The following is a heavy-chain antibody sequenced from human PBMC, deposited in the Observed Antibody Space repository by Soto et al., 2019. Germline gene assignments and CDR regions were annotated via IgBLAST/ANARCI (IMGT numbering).Heavy chain of an antibody. J-gene: IGHJ4*02. D-gene: IGHD2-2*01. Sequence: ASVKVSCKVSGGSFHSSAINWLRQAPGQGLEWMGGITPISDSANYAQNFQGRVTITADVYTTTAYMEVNSLTSEDTAVFYCATDPNSNHQLTRYWGQGTLVTVSS. CDR1: GGSFHSSA. CDR2: ITPISDSA. CDR3: ATDPNSNHQLTRY. V-gene: IGHV1-69*13.